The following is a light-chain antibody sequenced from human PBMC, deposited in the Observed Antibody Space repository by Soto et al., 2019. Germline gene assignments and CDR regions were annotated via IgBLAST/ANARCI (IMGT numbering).Light chain of an antibody. CDR2: DVS. J-gene: IGLJ1*01. Sequence: SVVTQAASVSGSPGQSITISCTGTRSDVGGYNYVSWYQQHPGKAPKLMIYDVSNRPSGVSSRFSASKSGNTASLTISALQAEDEADYYCGSFTRTSTPYVFVTGTKVTVL. CDR3: GSFTRTSTPYV. CDR1: RSDVGGYNY. V-gene: IGLV2-14*01.